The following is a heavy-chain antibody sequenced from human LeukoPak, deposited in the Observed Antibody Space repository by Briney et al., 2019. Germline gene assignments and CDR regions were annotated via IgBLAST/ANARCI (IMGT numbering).Heavy chain of an antibody. D-gene: IGHD6-19*01. Sequence: TGGSLRLSCAASGFTFDDYAMHWVRRAPGKGLEWVSGISWNSGSIGYADSVKGRFTISRDNAKNSLYLQMNSLRAEDMALYYCAKAGLGSGWEDQDDAFDIWGQGTMVTVSS. V-gene: IGHV3-9*03. CDR1: GFTFDDYA. CDR2: ISWNSGSI. J-gene: IGHJ3*02. CDR3: AKAGLGSGWEDQDDAFDI.